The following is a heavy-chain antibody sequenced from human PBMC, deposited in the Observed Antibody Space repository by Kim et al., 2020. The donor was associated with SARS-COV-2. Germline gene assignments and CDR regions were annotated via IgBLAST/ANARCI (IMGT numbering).Heavy chain of an antibody. J-gene: IGHJ4*02. CDR3: ARASSITIFGVVIPSGFDY. CDR2: IYYSGST. Sequence: SETLSLTCTVSGGSISSYYWSWIRQPPGKGLEWIGYIYYSGSTNYNPSLKSRVTISVDTSKNQFSLKLSSVTAADTAVYYCARASSITIFGVVIPSGFDYWGQGTLVTVSS. V-gene: IGHV4-59*01. D-gene: IGHD3-3*01. CDR1: GGSISSYY.